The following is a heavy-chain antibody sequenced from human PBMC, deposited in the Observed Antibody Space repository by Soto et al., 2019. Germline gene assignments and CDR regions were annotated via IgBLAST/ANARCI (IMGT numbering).Heavy chain of an antibody. J-gene: IGHJ6*03. CDR1: GYSFTSYW. V-gene: IGHV5-51*01. D-gene: IGHD3-16*01. CDR3: ARHGVMITFGGALYYMDV. CDR2: IYPGDSDT. Sequence: PGESLKISCKCSGYSFTSYWIGWVRQMPGKGLEWMGIIYPGDSDTRYSPSFQGQVTISADKSISTAYLQWSSLKASDTAMYYCARHGVMITFGGALYYMDVWGKGTTVTVS.